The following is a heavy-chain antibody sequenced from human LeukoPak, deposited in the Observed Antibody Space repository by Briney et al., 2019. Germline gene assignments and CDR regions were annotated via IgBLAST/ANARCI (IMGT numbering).Heavy chain of an antibody. V-gene: IGHV4-59*08. D-gene: IGHD3-16*01. CDR3: ASMGGARVQNNWFDP. J-gene: IGHJ5*02. CDR1: GGSISSYY. Sequence: PSETLSLTCTVSGGSISSYYWSWIRQPPGKGLEWIGYIYYSGSTNYNPSLKSRVTISVDTSKNQFSLKLSSVTAADTAVYYCASMGGARVQNNWFDPWGQGTLVTLSS. CDR2: IYYSGST.